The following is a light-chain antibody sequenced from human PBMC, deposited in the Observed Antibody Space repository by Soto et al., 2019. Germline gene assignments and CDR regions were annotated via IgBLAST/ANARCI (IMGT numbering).Light chain of an antibody. Sequence: IQMNQSRSSLSASVGYRFAITSRARQRISSDLNWYQQKPGKAPKLRIYAASSLQSGVPSRFSGSGSGTDFTLTISSLQPDDFATYYCQRSDSSIAFGQGTRLEIK. J-gene: IGKJ5*01. V-gene: IGKV1-39*01. CDR2: AAS. CDR1: QRISSD. CDR3: QRSDSSIA.